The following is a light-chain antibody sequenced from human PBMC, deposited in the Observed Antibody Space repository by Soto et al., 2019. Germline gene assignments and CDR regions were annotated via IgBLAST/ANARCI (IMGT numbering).Light chain of an antibody. Sequence: AIQMTRSPSSLSASVGDRVTITCRASQGIRNDLGWYQQKPGKAPKLLIYAASSLQSGVPSRWSGSGSGKDFTLTISSLQPDAFATYYRIQDYNCQRTFGRGTQVEI. CDR2: AAS. CDR3: IQDYNCQRT. J-gene: IGKJ4*02. V-gene: IGKV1-6*01. CDR1: QGIRND.